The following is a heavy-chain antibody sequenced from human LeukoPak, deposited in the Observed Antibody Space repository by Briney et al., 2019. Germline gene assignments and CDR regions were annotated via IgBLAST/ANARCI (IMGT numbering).Heavy chain of an antibody. Sequence: GSLRLSCAASGFTFSSYSMNWVRQAPGKGLEWVSSISSSSYIYYADSVKGRFTISRDNAKNSLYLQMNSLRAEDTAVYYCAGIVGQLSVGSYMDVWGKGTTVTVSS. CDR3: AGIVGQLSVGSYMDV. J-gene: IGHJ6*03. V-gene: IGHV3-21*01. CDR1: GFTFSSYS. CDR2: ISSSSYI. D-gene: IGHD6-6*01.